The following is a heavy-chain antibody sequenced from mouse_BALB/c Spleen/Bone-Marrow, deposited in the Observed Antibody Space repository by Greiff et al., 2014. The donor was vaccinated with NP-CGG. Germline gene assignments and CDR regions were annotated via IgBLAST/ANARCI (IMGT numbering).Heavy chain of an antibody. J-gene: IGHJ4*01. Sequence: VMLVESGPGLVAPSQSLSITCTVSGFSLTSYGVHWVRQPPGKGLEWLGVIWAGGSTNYNSARMSRLSISKDNSKSQVFLKMNSLQTDDTAMYYCARITTATGAMDYWGQGTSVTVSS. CDR1: GFSLTSYG. V-gene: IGHV2-9*02. D-gene: IGHD1-2*01. CDR3: ARITTATGAMDY. CDR2: IWAGGST.